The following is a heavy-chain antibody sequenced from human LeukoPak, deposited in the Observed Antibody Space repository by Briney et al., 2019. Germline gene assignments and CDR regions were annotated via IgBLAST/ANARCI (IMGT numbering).Heavy chain of an antibody. V-gene: IGHV3-30*04. D-gene: IGHD1-26*01. CDR1: GFTFSSYA. Sequence: GGSLRLSCAASGFTFSSYAMHWVRQAPGKGLEWVAVISYDGSNKYYADSVEGRFTISRDNSKNTLYLQMNSLRAEDTAVYYCARDGFKTLERALDYWGQGTLVTVSS. CDR2: ISYDGSNK. J-gene: IGHJ4*02. CDR3: ARDGFKTLERALDY.